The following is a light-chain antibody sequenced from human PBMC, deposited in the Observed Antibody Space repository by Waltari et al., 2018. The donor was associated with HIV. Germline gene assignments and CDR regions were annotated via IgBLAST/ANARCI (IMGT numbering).Light chain of an antibody. CDR2: DNN. V-gene: IGLV1-51*01. CDR3: GTWDPRLSVGV. J-gene: IGLJ2*01. CDR1: SSTLANDY. Sequence: QSVLTQPPSVSAAPGQTVTISCSGSSSTLANDYVSWYQHVPGAAPKLLIYDNNKPPSGIPDRFSGSKSGTSATLDITGLQTGDEADYYCGTWDPRLSVGVFGGGTKLTVL.